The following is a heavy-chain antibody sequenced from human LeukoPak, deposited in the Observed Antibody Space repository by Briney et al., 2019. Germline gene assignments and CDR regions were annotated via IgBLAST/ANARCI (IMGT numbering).Heavy chain of an antibody. Sequence: PSETLSLTCTVSGGSISSYYWSWIRQPPGKGLEWIGYIYYSGSTNYNPSLKSRVTISVDTSKNQFSLKLSSVTAADTAVYYCAVANVDYDFWSGSGCFDYWGQGTLVTVSS. V-gene: IGHV4-59*01. CDR3: AVANVDYDFWSGSGCFDY. J-gene: IGHJ4*02. D-gene: IGHD3-3*01. CDR2: IYYSGST. CDR1: GGSISSYY.